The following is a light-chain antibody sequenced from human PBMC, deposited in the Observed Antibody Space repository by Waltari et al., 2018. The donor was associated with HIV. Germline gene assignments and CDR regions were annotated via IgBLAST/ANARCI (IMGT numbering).Light chain of an antibody. V-gene: IGLV3-21*02. CDR1: NIGSKS. CDR3: QVWDSSSDQPV. J-gene: IGLJ3*02. Sequence: SYVLTQPPSVSVAPGQTARITCGGKNIGSKSVHWEQQKPGQAPGRVVYDDSDRPSGIPERFSGTNSGNTGSRTISRVETGDEADYYCQVWDSSSDQPVCGGGTKRTVL. CDR2: DDS.